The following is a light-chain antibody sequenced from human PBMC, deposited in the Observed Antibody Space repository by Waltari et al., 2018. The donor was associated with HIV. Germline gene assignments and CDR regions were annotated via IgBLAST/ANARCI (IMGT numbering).Light chain of an antibody. CDR2: DVS. J-gene: IGLJ1*01. V-gene: IGLV2-14*03. Sequence: QSALTQPASVSGSPGQSITISCTGTSSDVGGYNYVSWYQQHPGKAPKLMLYDVSNRPSGVSKRFSGSKSGNTASLTISGLQAEDEADYYCSSYTSSSTLYVFGTGTKVTVL. CDR3: SSYTSSSTLYV. CDR1: SSDVGGYNY.